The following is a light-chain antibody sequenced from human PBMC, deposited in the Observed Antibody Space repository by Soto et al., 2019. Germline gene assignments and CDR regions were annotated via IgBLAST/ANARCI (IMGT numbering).Light chain of an antibody. CDR1: QSVSYY. CDR2: DVS. J-gene: IGKJ4*01. V-gene: IGKV3-11*01. CDR3: QQRSNWPALT. Sequence: EFFFTHSPANLSLSPGETSTLSFRSGQSVSYYLAWYQQKPGQAPRLLIYDVSKRATGIPARFSGSGSGTDFTLTISSLEPEDAALYYCQQRSNWPALTFGGGTKVDIK.